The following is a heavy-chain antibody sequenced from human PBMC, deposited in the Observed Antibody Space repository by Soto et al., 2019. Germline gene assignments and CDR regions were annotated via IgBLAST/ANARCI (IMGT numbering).Heavy chain of an antibody. D-gene: IGHD3-3*01. J-gene: IGHJ6*02. CDR2: ISYDGSNK. V-gene: IGHV3-30-3*01. CDR3: ARGGGHYDFWSGPPPSYYYYGMDV. Sequence: PGGSLRLSCAASGFTFSSYAMHWVRQAPGKGLEWVAVISYDGSNKYYADSVKGRFTISRDNSKNTLYLQMNSLRAEDTAVYYCARGGGHYDFWSGPPPSYYYYGMDVWGQRTKVTVSS. CDR1: GFTFSSYA.